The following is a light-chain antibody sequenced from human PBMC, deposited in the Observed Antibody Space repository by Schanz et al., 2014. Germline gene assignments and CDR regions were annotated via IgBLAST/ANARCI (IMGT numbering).Light chain of an antibody. V-gene: IGKV3D-15*01. J-gene: IGKJ2*01. CDR1: QSVTRY. Sequence: EIVLTQSPGTLSLSPGERATLSCRASQSVTRYFAWYQQRPGQAPRLLIYDASNRATGIPDRFSGSGSGTEFTLTISSLQSEDFAVYYCQQYNNWPPYTFGQGTKVEIK. CDR2: DAS. CDR3: QQYNNWPPYT.